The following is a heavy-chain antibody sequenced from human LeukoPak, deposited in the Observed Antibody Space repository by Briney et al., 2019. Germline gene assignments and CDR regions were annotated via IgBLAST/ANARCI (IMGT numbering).Heavy chain of an antibody. CDR1: GGSFSGYY. J-gene: IGHJ4*02. CDR2: INHSGST. V-gene: IGHV4-34*01. D-gene: IGHD2-2*01. CDR3: ARGLMADIVVVPTGVYFDY. Sequence: PSETLSLTCAVYGGSFSGYYWSWIRQPPGKGLEWVGEINHSGSTNYNPSLQSRVTISVDTSKNQFYLKLSSVTAADTAVYYCARGLMADIVVVPTGVYFDYWGQGTLVTVSS.